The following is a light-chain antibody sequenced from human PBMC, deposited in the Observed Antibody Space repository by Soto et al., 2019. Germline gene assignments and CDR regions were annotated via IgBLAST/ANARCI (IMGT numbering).Light chain of an antibody. CDR3: QQFNSYPLT. Sequence: AIQLTQSPSSLSASVGDRVTITCRAGQGISSALAWYQQKPGKAPKLLIYDASSLESGVPSRFSGSGSGTDFTLTISSLQPEDFADYYCQQFNSYPLTFGGGTKVEIQ. J-gene: IGKJ4*01. CDR1: QGISSA. V-gene: IGKV1-13*02. CDR2: DAS.